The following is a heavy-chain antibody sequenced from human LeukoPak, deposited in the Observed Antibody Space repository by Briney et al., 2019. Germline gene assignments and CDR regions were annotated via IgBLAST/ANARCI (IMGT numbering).Heavy chain of an antibody. CDR3: ARGPRAYSSGWEFDY. V-gene: IGHV3-11*05. CDR1: GFTFSDYY. D-gene: IGHD6-19*01. CDR2: ISSSSSYT. J-gene: IGHJ4*02. Sequence: GGSLRLSCAASGFTFSDYYMSWIRQAPGEGLEWVSYISSSSSYTNYADSVKGRFTISRDNAKNSLYLQMNSLRAEDTAVYYCARGPRAYSSGWEFDYWGQGTLVTVSS.